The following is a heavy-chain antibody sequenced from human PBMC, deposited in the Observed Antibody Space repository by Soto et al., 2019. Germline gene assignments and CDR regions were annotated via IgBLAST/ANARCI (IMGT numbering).Heavy chain of an antibody. D-gene: IGHD4-4*01. CDR1: GFTFSSYA. CDR2: ISGSGGST. J-gene: IGHJ4*02. Sequence: PGGSLRLSCAASGFTFSSYAMSWVRQAPGKGLEWVSAISGSGGSTYYADSVKGRFTISRDNSKNTLYLQMNSLRAEDTAVYYCAKDHLWHGSNYYFDYWGQGTLVTVSS. V-gene: IGHV3-23*01. CDR3: AKDHLWHGSNYYFDY.